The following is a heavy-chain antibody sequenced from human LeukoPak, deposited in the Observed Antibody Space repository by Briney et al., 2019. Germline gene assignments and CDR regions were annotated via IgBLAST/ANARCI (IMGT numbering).Heavy chain of an antibody. CDR3: ARSTVGWRTFDY. V-gene: IGHV4-59*01. CDR2: IYYSGST. CDR1: GGSISSYY. J-gene: IGHJ4*02. Sequence: SETLSHTSTDSGGSISSYYGCWIRQPPGKGLEWIGYIYYSGSTNYNPSLKSRVNISVDTSQNQFSLKLSSVTAADTAVHYCARSTVGWRTFDYWGQGTLVTVSS. D-gene: IGHD4-23*01.